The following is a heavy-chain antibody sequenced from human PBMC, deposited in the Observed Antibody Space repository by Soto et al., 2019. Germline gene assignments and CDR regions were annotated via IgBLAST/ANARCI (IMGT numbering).Heavy chain of an antibody. V-gene: IGHV4-30-4*01. J-gene: IGHJ6*02. D-gene: IGHD1-1*01. CDR3: ARYKDYYALDV. CDR1: GGSISSGDYY. Sequence: PSETLSLTCTVSGGSISSGDYYWSWVRQPPGKGLEWIGYIFHSGNAYYNPSLESRLSISIDTSKNQFSLKVTSVTAADTAEYYCARYKDYYALDVWGPGTTVTVSS. CDR2: IFHSGNA.